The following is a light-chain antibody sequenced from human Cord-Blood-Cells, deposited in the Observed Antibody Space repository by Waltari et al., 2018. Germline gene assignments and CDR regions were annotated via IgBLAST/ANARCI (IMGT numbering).Light chain of an antibody. Sequence: QPALTQPASVSGSPGQSTTMSCTATSRDVRTYTLVYWYQQHPGKAHKLLIYEGSKRPSGVSNRFAGSKSGNTASLTISGLQAEDEADYYCCSYAGSSTWVFGGGTKLTVL. J-gene: IGLJ3*02. CDR3: CSYAGSSTWV. CDR2: EGS. CDR1: SRDVRTYTL. V-gene: IGLV2-23*01.